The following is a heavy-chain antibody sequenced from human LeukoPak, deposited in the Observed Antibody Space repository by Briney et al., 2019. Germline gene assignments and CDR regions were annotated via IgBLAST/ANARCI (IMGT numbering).Heavy chain of an antibody. CDR1: GYTFTSYD. CDR2: MNPNSGNT. V-gene: IGHV1-8*03. CDR3: ARAGAAAATDY. J-gene: IGHJ4*02. Sequence: ASVKVSCKASGYTFTSYDINWVRQATGQGLEWMGWMNPNSGNTGYAQKFQGRVTITRNTSKSTAYMELSSLRSEDTAVYYCARAGAAAATDYWGQGTLVTVSS. D-gene: IGHD6-13*01.